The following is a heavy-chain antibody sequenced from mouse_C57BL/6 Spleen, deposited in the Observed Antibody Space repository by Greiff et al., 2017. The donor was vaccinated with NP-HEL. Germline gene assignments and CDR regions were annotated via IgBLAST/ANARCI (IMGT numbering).Heavy chain of an antibody. Sequence: VQLQQSGAELARPGASVKLSCKASGYTFTSYGISWVKQRTGQGLEWIGEIYPRSGNTYYNEKFKGKATLTADKSSSTAYMELRSLTSEDSAVYFCARSGFSYYGSSYDYFDYWGQGTTLTVSS. D-gene: IGHD1-1*01. CDR3: ARSGFSYYGSSYDYFDY. V-gene: IGHV1-81*01. CDR2: IYPRSGNT. J-gene: IGHJ2*01. CDR1: GYTFTSYG.